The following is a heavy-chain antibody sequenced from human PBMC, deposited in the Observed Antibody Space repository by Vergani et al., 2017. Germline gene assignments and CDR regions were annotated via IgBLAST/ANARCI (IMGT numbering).Heavy chain of an antibody. CDR2: IIPILGIA. CDR1: GGTFSSYA. Sequence: QVQLVQSGAEVKKPGASVKVSCKASGGTFSSYAISWVRQAPGQGLEWMGRIIPILGIANYAQKFQGRVTITADKSTSTAYMGLSSLRSEDTAVYYCARVGVLVAVAGTGNWFDPWGQGTLVTVSS. V-gene: IGHV1-69*04. J-gene: IGHJ5*02. CDR3: ARVGVLVAVAGTGNWFDP. D-gene: IGHD6-19*01.